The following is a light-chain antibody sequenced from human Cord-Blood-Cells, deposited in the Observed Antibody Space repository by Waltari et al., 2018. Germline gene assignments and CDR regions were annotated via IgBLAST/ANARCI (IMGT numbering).Light chain of an antibody. CDR1: QSVSSY. CDR2: DAS. V-gene: IGKV3-11*01. Sequence: LTQSPATLSLSPGERATLSCRASQSVSSYLAWYQQKPGQAPRLLIYDASNRATGIPARFSGSGSGTDFTLTISSLEPEDFAVYYCQQRSNWPELTFGGGTKVEIK. CDR3: QQRSNWPELT. J-gene: IGKJ4*01.